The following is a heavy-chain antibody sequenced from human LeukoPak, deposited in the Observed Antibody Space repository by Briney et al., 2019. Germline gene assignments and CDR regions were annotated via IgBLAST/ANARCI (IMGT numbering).Heavy chain of an antibody. CDR1: GFTFSTYA. D-gene: IGHD2-2*01. CDR2: ISYDGTTK. Sequence: PGGSLRLSCAASGFTFSTYAMHWVRQAPGKGLEWVAVISYDGTTKYHADSVKGRFTISRDNADNSLYLQMNSLRAEDTAVYYCARVSYQGAVASFLFEIWGQGTMVTVSS. CDR3: ARVSYQGAVASFLFEI. V-gene: IGHV3-30-3*01. J-gene: IGHJ3*02.